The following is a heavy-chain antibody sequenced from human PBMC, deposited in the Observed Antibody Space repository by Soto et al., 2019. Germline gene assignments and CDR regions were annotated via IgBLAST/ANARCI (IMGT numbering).Heavy chain of an antibody. V-gene: IGHV4-59*01. D-gene: IGHD6-13*01. CDR3: ARGGSFAAAGNYDY. CDR1: GGSISSYY. J-gene: IGHJ4*02. CDR2: IYYSGST. Sequence: SETLSLTCTVSGGSISSYYWSWIRQPPGKGLEWIGYIYYSGSTNYNPSLKSRVTISVDTSKNQFSLKLSSVTAADTAVYYCARGGSFAAAGNYDYWGQGTLVTVSS.